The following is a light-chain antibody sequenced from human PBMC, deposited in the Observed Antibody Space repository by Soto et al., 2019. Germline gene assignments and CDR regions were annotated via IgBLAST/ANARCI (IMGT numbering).Light chain of an antibody. CDR1: QSISRS. Sequence: ERVMTQSPVTLYVSPGKGANLSYRASQSISRSLACYQQKPDQPPKLLSFGASTRATGIPARFSGSGSGTEFTLTITRLQSEDSAISYCQQYGTWPPNLLTFGGGTKVEI. CDR3: QQYGTWPPNLLT. J-gene: IGKJ4*01. CDR2: GAS. V-gene: IGKV3-15*01.